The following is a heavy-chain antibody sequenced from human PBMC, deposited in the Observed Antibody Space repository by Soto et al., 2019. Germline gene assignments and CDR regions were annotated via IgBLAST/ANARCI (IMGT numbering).Heavy chain of an antibody. V-gene: IGHV3-48*04. J-gene: IGHJ4*02. CDR3: AREGSYDTMDY. Sequence: WWSLRLSCASSGFTFRNYAMTWARQAPGKGLEWVSYISSSGSTVYHADSVEGRLTISRDNAKNSLFLQMNSLRAEDTALYYCAREGSYDTMDYWGLGTLVTVSS. D-gene: IGHD3-22*01. CDR1: GFTFRNYA. CDR2: ISSSGSTV.